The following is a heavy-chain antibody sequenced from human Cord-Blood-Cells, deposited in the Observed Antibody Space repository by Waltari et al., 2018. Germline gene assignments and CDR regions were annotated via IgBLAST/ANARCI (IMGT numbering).Heavy chain of an antibody. CDR1: GFTFSSYW. CDR3: ARDNFGEYFDY. CDR2: IQQDGSEK. D-gene: IGHD3-10*01. J-gene: IGHJ4*02. Sequence: EVQLVESGGGLVQPGGSLRLSCAASGFTFSSYWLSWVRQAPGKGLEWVANIQQDGSEKYYVDSVKGRFTISRDNAKSSLYLQMNSLRAEDAAVYYCARDNFGEYFDYWGQGTLVTVSS. V-gene: IGHV3-7*01.